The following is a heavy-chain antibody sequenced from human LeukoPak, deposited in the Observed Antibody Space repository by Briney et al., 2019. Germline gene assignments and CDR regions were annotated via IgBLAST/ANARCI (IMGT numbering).Heavy chain of an antibody. J-gene: IGHJ5*02. V-gene: IGHV4-39*01. Sequence: SETLSLTCSVSGASLTSGGFYWGWLRQSPEKGLEWIATIYYTGSTYYDPSLKSRVTISIDTSKNQFSLNVRSVSAADTAVYYCARHSGSGSLSRPFDPWGQGTLVTVTS. CDR3: ARHSGSGSLSRPFDP. D-gene: IGHD3-10*01. CDR1: GASLTSGGFY. CDR2: IYYTGST.